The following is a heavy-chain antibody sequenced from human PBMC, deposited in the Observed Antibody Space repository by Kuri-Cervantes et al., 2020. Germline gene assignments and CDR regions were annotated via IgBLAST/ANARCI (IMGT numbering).Heavy chain of an antibody. J-gene: IGHJ4*02. Sequence: GESLKISCAASGFTFSSYGMCWVRQAPGKGLEWVAVISYDGSNKYYADSVKGRFTISRDNSKNTLYLQMNSLRAEDTAVYYCAREGGDYGLDYWGQGTLVTVSS. CDR1: GFTFSSYG. D-gene: IGHD2-21*02. CDR3: AREGGDYGLDY. CDR2: ISYDGSNK. V-gene: IGHV3-30*03.